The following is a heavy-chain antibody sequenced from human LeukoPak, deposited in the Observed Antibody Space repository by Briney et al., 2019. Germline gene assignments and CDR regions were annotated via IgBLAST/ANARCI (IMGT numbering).Heavy chain of an antibody. CDR2: IYYSGST. Sequence: SETLSLTCTVSGGSISSYYWSWIRQPPGKGLEWIGYIYYSGSTNYNPSLKSRVTISVDTSKNQFSLKLSSVTAADTAVYYCARVFTVDYYYYYMDVWGKGTTVTVSS. CDR1: GGSISSYY. V-gene: IGHV4-59*01. D-gene: IGHD4-23*01. CDR3: ARVFTVDYYYYYMDV. J-gene: IGHJ6*03.